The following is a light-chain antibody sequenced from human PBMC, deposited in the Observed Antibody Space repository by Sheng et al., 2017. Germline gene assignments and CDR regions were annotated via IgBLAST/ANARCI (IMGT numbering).Light chain of an antibody. CDR2: AAS. V-gene: IGKV1-9*01. Sequence: DIQLTQSPSFLSASVGDRVTITCRASQGISSYLAWYQQKPGKAPKLLIYAASTLQSGVPSRFSGSGSGTDFTLTISSLQPEDFATYYCQQANSFTRTFGQGTKVEIK. CDR1: QGISSY. J-gene: IGKJ1*01. CDR3: QQANSFTRT.